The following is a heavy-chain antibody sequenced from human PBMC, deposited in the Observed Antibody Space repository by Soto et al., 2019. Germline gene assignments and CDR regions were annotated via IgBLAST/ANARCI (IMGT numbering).Heavy chain of an antibody. Sequence: GSLRLSCAASGFTFRVYGMHWVRQAPGKGLERVADISYDGNKKYYTNSVKGRFTISRDNSKNTLYLQMNSLRTEDKALYCCAQEAPGCWQFFDTWGQGTLVNVPS. V-gene: IGHV3-30*18. J-gene: IGHJ4*02. CDR3: AQEAPGCWQFFDT. CDR1: GFTFRVYG. CDR2: ISYDGNKK. D-gene: IGHD2-21*01.